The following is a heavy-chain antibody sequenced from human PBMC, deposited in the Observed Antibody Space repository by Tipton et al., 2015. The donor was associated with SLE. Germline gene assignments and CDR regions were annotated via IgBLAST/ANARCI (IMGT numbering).Heavy chain of an antibody. CDR2: ISPDGTRT. J-gene: IGHJ4*02. D-gene: IGHD3-10*01. CDR1: GFTFGDYW. Sequence: SLRLSCAASGFTFGDYWMSWVRQAPGKGLEWVSHISPDGTRTSYADSVKGRFTVSRDDAKNTLYLQMNSLGVDDSAVYFCSAWFNYWGQGSLVSVSS. V-gene: IGHV3-74*01. CDR3: SAWFNY.